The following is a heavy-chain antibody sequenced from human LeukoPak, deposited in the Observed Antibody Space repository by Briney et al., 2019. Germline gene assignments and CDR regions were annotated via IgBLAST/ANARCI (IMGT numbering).Heavy chain of an antibody. D-gene: IGHD4-23*01. CDR1: GYTLTELS. CDR2: FDPEDGET. CDR3: ARDNGGNSGAVWLGY. J-gene: IGHJ4*02. V-gene: IGHV1-24*01. Sequence: ASVKVSCKVSGYTLTELSMRWVRQAPGKGLEWMGGFDPEDGETIYAQKFQGRVTMTRDMSTSTVYMELSSLRSEDTAVYYCARDNGGNSGAVWLGYWGQGTLVTVSS.